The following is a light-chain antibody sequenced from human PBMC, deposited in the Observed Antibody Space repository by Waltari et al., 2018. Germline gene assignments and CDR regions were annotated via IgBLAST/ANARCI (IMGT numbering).Light chain of an antibody. V-gene: IGLV1-47*01. Sequence: QSVLTQPPSASGTPGPRVTISCSGSTSNIGRNYVYWYQQFPGTAPKLLVYRNNERPSGVPDRISGSKSGTSASLAISGLRSEDEADYYCATRDGSLTAWVFGGGTKVTVL. CDR1: TSNIGRNY. CDR3: ATRDGSLTAWV. J-gene: IGLJ3*02. CDR2: RNN.